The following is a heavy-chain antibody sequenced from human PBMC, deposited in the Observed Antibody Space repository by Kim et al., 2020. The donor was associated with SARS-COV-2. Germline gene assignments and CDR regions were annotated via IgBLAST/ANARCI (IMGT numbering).Heavy chain of an antibody. Sequence: ASVKVSCKASGYTFTSYYMHWVRQAPGQGLEWMGIINPSGGSTSYAQKFQGRVTMTRDTSTSTVYMEPSSLRSEDTAVYYCARDELDYYDSSGYHWGDYWGQGTLVTVSS. CDR3: ARDELDYYDSSGYHWGDY. CDR1: GYTFTSYY. J-gene: IGHJ4*02. CDR2: INPSGGST. V-gene: IGHV1-46*01. D-gene: IGHD3-22*01.